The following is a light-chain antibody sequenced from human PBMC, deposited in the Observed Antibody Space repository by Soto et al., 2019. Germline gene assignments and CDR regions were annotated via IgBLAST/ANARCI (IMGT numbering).Light chain of an antibody. V-gene: IGLV3-21*04. CDR3: QVWDITTDHYV. CDR2: YDS. J-gene: IGLJ1*01. Sequence: SYELTQPPSVSVAPEKTARLTCGGGNIGSKRVHGYRQKPGQAPVLVIYYDSDRPSGIPERFSGSNSGNTATLTITRVEAGDEDDYYCQVWDITTDHYVFGTGTKLTVL. CDR1: NIGSKR.